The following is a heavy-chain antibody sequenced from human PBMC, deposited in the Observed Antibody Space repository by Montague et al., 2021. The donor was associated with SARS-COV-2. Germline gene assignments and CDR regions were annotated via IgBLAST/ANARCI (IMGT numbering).Heavy chain of an antibody. J-gene: IGHJ4*02. Sequence: SETLSLTCTVSGGSISRYYWNWIRQPPGKGLEWIAYIYYSGSTNYNPSLKSRVTISVDTSKNQFSLKLSSVTAADTAVYYCARSRENYNILTVYPYYFDYWGQGTLVTVSS. CDR3: ARSRENYNILTVYPYYFDY. CDR2: IYYSGST. V-gene: IGHV4-59*01. CDR1: GGSISRYY. D-gene: IGHD3-9*01.